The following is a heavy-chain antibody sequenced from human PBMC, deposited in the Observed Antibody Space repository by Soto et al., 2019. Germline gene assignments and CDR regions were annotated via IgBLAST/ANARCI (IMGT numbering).Heavy chain of an antibody. CDR2: IDPSDSYT. J-gene: IGHJ3*02. Sequence: GESLKISCNGSGYSFTSYWISWVRQMPGKGLEWMGRIDPSDSYTNYSPSFQGHVTISADKSISTAYLQWSSLKASDTAMYYCARPTFYDSSGYDAFDIWGQGTMVTVS. CDR3: ARPTFYDSSGYDAFDI. D-gene: IGHD3-22*01. CDR1: GYSFTSYW. V-gene: IGHV5-10-1*01.